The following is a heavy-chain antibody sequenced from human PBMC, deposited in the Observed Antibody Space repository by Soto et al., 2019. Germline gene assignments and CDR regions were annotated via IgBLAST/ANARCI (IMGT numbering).Heavy chain of an antibody. CDR2: IGSDGTAI. V-gene: IGHV3-23*05. CDR3: AKDATRTSGWYYFDY. J-gene: IGHJ4*02. CDR1: GFTFNTYA. Sequence: EVQLLESGGGLVQPGGSLRLSCAASGFTFNTYAMSWVRQAPGKGLEWVSAIGSDGTAIQYAESVKGRFTISKDNSKDTLYLQMNSLRAEDTAVYYCAKDATRTSGWYYFDYWGQGALVTVSS. D-gene: IGHD6-19*01.